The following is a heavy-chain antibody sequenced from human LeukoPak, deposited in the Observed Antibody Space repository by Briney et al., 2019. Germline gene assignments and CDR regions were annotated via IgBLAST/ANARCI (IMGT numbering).Heavy chain of an antibody. CDR3: ARGAHSSVWEYFFYYMDV. Sequence: GESLKISCKGSGHSFNTYWIAWVRQMPGKGLEWVGSIYPGDSDTTYSPSFQGQVTISADKSIGTAYLQWSSLRAEDTAVYYCARGAHSSVWEYFFYYMDVWGKGTTVIVSS. CDR2: IYPGDSDT. V-gene: IGHV5-51*01. CDR1: GHSFNTYW. D-gene: IGHD5/OR15-5a*01. J-gene: IGHJ6*03.